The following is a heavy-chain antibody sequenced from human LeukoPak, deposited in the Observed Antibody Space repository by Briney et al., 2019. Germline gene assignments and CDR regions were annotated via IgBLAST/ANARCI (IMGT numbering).Heavy chain of an antibody. J-gene: IGHJ4*02. V-gene: IGHV3-48*04. CDR2: ISSSGSTI. Sequence: GGSLRLSCAASGFTFSSCAMSWVRQAPGKGLEWVSYISSSGSTIYYADSVKGRFTISRDNAKNSLYLQMNSLRAEDTAVYYCASEVGAIDYWGQGTLVTVSS. CDR1: GFTFSSCA. CDR3: ASEVGAIDY. D-gene: IGHD1-26*01.